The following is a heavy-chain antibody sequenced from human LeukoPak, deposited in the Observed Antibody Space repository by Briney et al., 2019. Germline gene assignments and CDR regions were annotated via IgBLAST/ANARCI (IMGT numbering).Heavy chain of an antibody. D-gene: IGHD3-16*01. CDR3: AKYISATRGSDAFDI. Sequence: GGSLRLSCAASGFTFRNYLMNWVRQAPGKGLEWVSFISSTGGTIYYADSVKGRFTVSRDNGKNSLLLQMNSLRAEDTAVYYCAKYISATRGSDAFDIWGQGTMVTVSS. V-gene: IGHV3-48*01. CDR1: GFTFRNYL. J-gene: IGHJ3*02. CDR2: ISSTGGTI.